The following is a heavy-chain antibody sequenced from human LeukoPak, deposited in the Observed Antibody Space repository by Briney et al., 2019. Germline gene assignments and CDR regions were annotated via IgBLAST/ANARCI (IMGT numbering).Heavy chain of an antibody. CDR2: IYYSGDT. D-gene: IGHD3-9*01. CDR3: ARWNYDILTGYRYFDY. J-gene: IGHJ4*02. Sequence: PSETLSLTCSVSGDSMRGFYWSWIRQPPGKALEWIGYIYYSGDTNYNPALESRLIITVGTSKNQFSLKLSSVTAADTAVYYCARWNYDILTGYRYFDYWGQGTLVTVSS. CDR1: GDSMRGFY. V-gene: IGHV4-59*01.